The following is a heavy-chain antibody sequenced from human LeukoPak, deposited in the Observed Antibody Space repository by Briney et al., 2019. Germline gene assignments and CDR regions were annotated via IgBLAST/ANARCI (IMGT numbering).Heavy chain of an antibody. V-gene: IGHV1-69*13. CDR1: GGTFSNYA. D-gene: IGHD6-19*01. CDR2: FIPVFGPA. Sequence: SVKVSCKASGGTFSNYAVSWVRQAPGQGLEWMGGFIPVFGPANYAQKFQGRVTITADESTSTAYMELSSLRSEDTGVYYCARAGEVYNSGSYLEYWGQGTLVTVSS. CDR3: ARAGEVYNSGSYLEY. J-gene: IGHJ4*02.